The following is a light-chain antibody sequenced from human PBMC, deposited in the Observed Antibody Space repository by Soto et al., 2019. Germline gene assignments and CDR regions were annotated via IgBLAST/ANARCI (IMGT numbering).Light chain of an antibody. CDR3: WSYADNYIFV. Sequence: QSVLTQPASVSGSPGQSITISCTGSSSDVGAYNSVSWYQQYPGKAPKLLISDVSERPSGVPDRFSGSKSGNTASLTISGLQAEDEADYYCWSYADNYIFVFGTGTKLTVL. J-gene: IGLJ1*01. CDR2: DVS. V-gene: IGLV2-11*01. CDR1: SSDVGAYNS.